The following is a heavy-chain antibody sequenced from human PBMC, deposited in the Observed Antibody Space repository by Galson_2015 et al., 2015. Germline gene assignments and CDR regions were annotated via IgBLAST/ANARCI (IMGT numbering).Heavy chain of an antibody. J-gene: IGHJ4*02. D-gene: IGHD6-19*01. V-gene: IGHV3-43D*03. CDR2: ISWDGSST. CDR3: AKGGQWLVPLDY. CDR1: GLTFEDHA. Sequence: SLRLSCAASGLTFEDHAMHWVRHAPGTGLERVSLISWDGSSTYYADSVKGRFTISRDNSKNSLSLQMNSLTTEDSALYYCAKGGQWLVPLDYWGRGTLVTVSS.